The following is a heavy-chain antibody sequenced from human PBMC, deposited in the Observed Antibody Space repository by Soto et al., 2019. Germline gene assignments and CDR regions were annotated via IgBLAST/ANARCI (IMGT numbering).Heavy chain of an antibody. V-gene: IGHV4-61*01. Sequence: PSETLSLTCTVSGGSVSSGSYYWGWIRQPPGKGLELIGYIYYSGSTNYNPSLKSRVTISVDTSKNQFSLKLSSVTAADTAVYYCARDSRVTMVRGASYYYYGMDVWGQGTTVTVSS. CDR3: ARDSRVTMVRGASYYYYGMDV. D-gene: IGHD3-10*01. CDR2: IYYSGST. J-gene: IGHJ6*02. CDR1: GGSVSSGSYY.